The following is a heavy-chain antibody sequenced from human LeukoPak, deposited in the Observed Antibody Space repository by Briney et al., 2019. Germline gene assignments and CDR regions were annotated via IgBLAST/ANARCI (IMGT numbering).Heavy chain of an antibody. V-gene: IGHV4-30-2*01. CDR1: GGSISSGGYS. CDR2: IYHSGST. CDR3: ASGYCSGGSCYPDY. J-gene: IGHJ4*02. Sequence: SETLSLTCAVSGGSISSGGYSWSWIRQPPGKGLEWIGYIYHSGSTYYNPSLKSRVTISVDRSKNQFSLKLSSVTAADTAVYYCASGYCSGGSCYPDYWGQGTLVAVSS. D-gene: IGHD2-15*01.